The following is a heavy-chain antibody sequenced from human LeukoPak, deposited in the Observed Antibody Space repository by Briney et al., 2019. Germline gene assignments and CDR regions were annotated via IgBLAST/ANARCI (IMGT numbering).Heavy chain of an antibody. D-gene: IGHD6-13*01. CDR3: ARDQGSLSRSWYTGY. V-gene: IGHV1-2*06. J-gene: IGHJ4*02. CDR1: GYTFTGYH. Sequence: ASVKVSCKASGYTFTGYHIHWVRQAPEQGLEWMGRINPNSGDTNFAQKFQGRVTMTRDTSILTAYTKLNSLSPDDTAVYFCARDQGSLSRSWYTGYWGQGTQVTVSS. CDR2: INPNSGDT.